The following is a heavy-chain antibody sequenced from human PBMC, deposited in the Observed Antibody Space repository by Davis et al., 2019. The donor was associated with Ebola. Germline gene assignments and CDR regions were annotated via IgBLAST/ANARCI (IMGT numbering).Heavy chain of an antibody. CDR3: ARGGIAVAGPDY. D-gene: IGHD6-19*01. CDR2: IYYSGST. CDR1: GGSISSYY. V-gene: IGHV4-59*01. Sequence: SETLSLTCTVSGGSISSYYWSWIRQPPGKGLEWIGYIYYSGSTNYNPSLKSRVTISVDTSKNQFSLKLSSVTAADTAVYYCARGGIAVAGPDYWGQGTLATVSS. J-gene: IGHJ4*02.